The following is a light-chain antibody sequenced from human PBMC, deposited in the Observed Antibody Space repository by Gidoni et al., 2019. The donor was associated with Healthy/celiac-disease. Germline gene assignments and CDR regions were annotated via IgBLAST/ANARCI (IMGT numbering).Light chain of an antibody. CDR1: ALPKQY. J-gene: IGLJ2*01. CDR2: KDS. V-gene: IGLV3-25*03. CDR3: QSADSSGTYVV. Sequence: SYELPQPPSVSVSPGQTARITCSGDALPKQYAYWYQQKPGQAPVLVIYKDSERPSGIPERFSGSSSGTTVTLTISGVQAEDEADYYGQSADSSGTYVVFGGGTKXTXL.